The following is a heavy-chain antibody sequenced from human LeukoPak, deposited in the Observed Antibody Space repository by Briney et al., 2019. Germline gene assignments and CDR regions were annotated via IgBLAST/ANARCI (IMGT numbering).Heavy chain of an antibody. CDR2: IRYDGSNK. V-gene: IGHV3-30*02. J-gene: IGHJ4*02. D-gene: IGHD3-22*01. CDR3: ARSGMIVVVIPFDY. CDR1: GFTFSSYG. Sequence: GGSLRLSCAASGFTFSSYGMHWVRQAPGKGLEWVAFIRYDGSNKYYADSVKGRFTISRDNSKNTLYLQMNSLRAEDTAVYYCARSGMIVVVIPFDYWGQGTLVTVSS.